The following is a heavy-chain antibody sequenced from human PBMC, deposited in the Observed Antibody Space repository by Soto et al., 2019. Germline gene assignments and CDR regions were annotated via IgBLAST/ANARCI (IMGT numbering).Heavy chain of an antibody. CDR3: AHAYGGRSLY. D-gene: IGHD1-26*01. V-gene: IGHV2-5*02. CDR2: IYWDDSK. J-gene: IGHJ4*02. Sequence: QITLKESGPTLVKPTQTLTLTCTFSGFSLTTDRVGVGWIRQPPGEALEWLAVIYWDDSKTYRPSLESRLTITKDTSKNQVALTMTNMDSLDTATYYCAHAYGGRSLYWGQGTLVRLL. CDR1: GFSLTTDRVG.